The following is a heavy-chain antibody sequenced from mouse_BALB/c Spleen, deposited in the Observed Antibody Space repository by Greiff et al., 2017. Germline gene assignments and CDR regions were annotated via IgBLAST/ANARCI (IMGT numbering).Heavy chain of an antibody. V-gene: IGHV1S137*01. CDR3: ASQKQFITTVVAPFDY. D-gene: IGHD1-1*01. CDR2: ISTYYGDA. J-gene: IGHJ2*01. CDR1: GYTFTDYA. Sequence: VHLVESGAELVRPGVSVKISCKGSGYTFTDYAMHWVKQSHAKSLEWIGVISTYYGDASYNQKFKGKATMTVDKSSSTAYMELARLTSEDSAIYYCASQKQFITTVVAPFDYWGQGTTLTVSS.